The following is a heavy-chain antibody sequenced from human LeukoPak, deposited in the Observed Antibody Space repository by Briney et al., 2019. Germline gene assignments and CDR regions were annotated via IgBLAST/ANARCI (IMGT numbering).Heavy chain of an antibody. CDR1: GGSISSYY. V-gene: IGHV4-59*01. D-gene: IGHD3-22*01. J-gene: IGHJ4*02. CDR2: IYYSGST. Sequence: SETLSLTCTVSGGSISSYYWSWIRRPPGKGLEWIGYIYYSGSTNYNPSLKSRVTISVDTSKNQFSLKLSSVTAADTAVYYCARGGFHYDSSGYWLAWNYWGQGTLVTVSS. CDR3: ARGGFHYDSSGYWLAWNY.